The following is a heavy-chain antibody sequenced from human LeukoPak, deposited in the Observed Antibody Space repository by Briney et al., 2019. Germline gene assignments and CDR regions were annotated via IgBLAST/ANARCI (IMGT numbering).Heavy chain of an antibody. J-gene: IGHJ4*02. Sequence: SVKVSCKASGYTFTGYYMHWVRQAPGQGLEWMGGIIPIFGTANYAQKFQGRVTITADESTSTAYMELSSLRSEDTAVYYCARDPNYYDSSGYYDLDYWGQGTLVTVSS. V-gene: IGHV1-69*13. CDR2: IIPIFGTA. CDR1: GYTFTGYY. D-gene: IGHD3-22*01. CDR3: ARDPNYYDSSGYYDLDY.